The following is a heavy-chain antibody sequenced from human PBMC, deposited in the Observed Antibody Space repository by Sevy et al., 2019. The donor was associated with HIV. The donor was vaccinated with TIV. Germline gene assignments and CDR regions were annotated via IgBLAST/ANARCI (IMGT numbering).Heavy chain of an antibody. CDR2: IKRDGSEK. CDR3: ARDCSSSTCLWGMDV. Sequence: GGSLRLSCAASGFTISNYWMSWVRQAPGKGLEWVANIKRDGSEKYYVASVKGRFTISRDNAKNSLYLQMNSLRAEDTAVYYCARDCSSSTCLWGMDVWGQGTTVTVSS. V-gene: IGHV3-7*03. J-gene: IGHJ6*02. CDR1: GFTISNYW. D-gene: IGHD2-2*01.